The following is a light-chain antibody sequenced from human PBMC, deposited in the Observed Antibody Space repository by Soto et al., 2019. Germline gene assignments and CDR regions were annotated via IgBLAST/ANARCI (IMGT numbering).Light chain of an antibody. CDR2: NNN. Sequence: QSVLTQPPSVSAAPGQTVTISCSGSSSNIGNNYVSWYQQFPGTAPKLLIYNNNYLPSGIPDRFSGSKSGTSATLGITGLQTGDEADYYCGTWDSSLSAGVFGTGTQLTVL. CDR1: SSNIGNNY. J-gene: IGLJ1*01. CDR3: GTWDSSLSAGV. V-gene: IGLV1-51*02.